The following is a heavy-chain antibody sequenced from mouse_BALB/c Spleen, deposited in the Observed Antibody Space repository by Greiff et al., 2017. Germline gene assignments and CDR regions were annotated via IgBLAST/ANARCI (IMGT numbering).Heavy chain of an antibody. D-gene: IGHD1-2*01. CDR1: GFTFSSYG. CDR2: ISSGGSYT. V-gene: IGHV5-6*01. J-gene: IGHJ4*01. Sequence: EVKLVESGGDLVKPGGSLKLSCAASGFTFSSYGMSWVRQTPDKRLEWVATISSGGSYTYYPDSVKGRFTISRDNAKNTLYLQMSSLKSEDTAMYYCSALLRLRAMDYWGQGTSVTVSS. CDR3: SALLRLRAMDY.